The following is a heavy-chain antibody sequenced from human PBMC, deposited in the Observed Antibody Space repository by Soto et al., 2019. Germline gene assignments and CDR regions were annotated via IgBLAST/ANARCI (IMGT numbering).Heavy chain of an antibody. D-gene: IGHD3-10*01. CDR3: AKDFQYYYGSGSFDS. CDR1: GFIFDDYA. V-gene: IGHV3-9*01. CDR2: ISWNSGRI. Sequence: ESGGGLVQPGRSLRLSCAASGFIFDDYAMHWVRQAPGKGLEWVSGISWNSGRIDYADSVKGRFTISRDNAKNSLYLQMNSLRAEDTALYYCAKDFQYYYGSGSFDSWGQGTLVTVSS. J-gene: IGHJ4*02.